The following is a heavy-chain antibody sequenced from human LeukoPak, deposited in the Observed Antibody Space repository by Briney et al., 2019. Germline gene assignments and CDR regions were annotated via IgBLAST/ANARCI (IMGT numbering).Heavy chain of an antibody. J-gene: IGHJ4*02. CDR3: AKDMDGSRGGFDY. CDR1: GFTFDDYA. D-gene: IGHD3-10*01. V-gene: IGHV3-9*01. Sequence: PGGSLRLSCAASGFTFDDYAMHWVRHAPGKGLEWVSGISWNSGSIGYADSVKGRFTISRDNAKNSLYLQMNSLRAEDTALYYCAKDMDGSRGGFDYWGQGTLVTVSS. CDR2: ISWNSGSI.